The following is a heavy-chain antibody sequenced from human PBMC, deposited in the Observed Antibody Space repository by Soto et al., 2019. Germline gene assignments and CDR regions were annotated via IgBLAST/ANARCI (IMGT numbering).Heavy chain of an antibody. CDR3: ASDDGLYSSHYSYYHYGLDV. D-gene: IGHD6-13*01. CDR2: ISSSSSYI. V-gene: IGHV3-21*01. J-gene: IGHJ6*02. Sequence: PGGSLRLSCAASGFTFSSYSMNWVRQAPGKGLEWVSSISSSSSYIYYADSVKGRFTISRDNAKNSLYLQMNSLRAEDTAVYYCASDDGLYSSHYSYYHYGLDVSGQGTTVTVSS. CDR1: GFTFSSYS.